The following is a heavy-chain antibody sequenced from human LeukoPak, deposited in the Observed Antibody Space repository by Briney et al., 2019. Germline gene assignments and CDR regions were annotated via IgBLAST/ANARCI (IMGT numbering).Heavy chain of an antibody. CDR1: GFSFSDSY. CDR3: ARAEVVSYYYDSSGYYHH. V-gene: IGHV3-11*06. J-gene: IGHJ5*02. D-gene: IGHD3-22*01. Sequence: GGSLRLSCAASGFSFSDSYMSWIRQAPGKGLEWVSYISSSSTYINYADSVKGRFTISRDNAKNSLYLQMSSLRAEDTAVYYCARAEVVSYYYDSSGYYHHWGQGTLVTVSS. CDR2: ISSSSTYI.